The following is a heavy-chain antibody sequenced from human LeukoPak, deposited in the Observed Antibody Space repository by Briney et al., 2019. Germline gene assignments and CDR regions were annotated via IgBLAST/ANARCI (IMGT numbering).Heavy chain of an antibody. CDR1: GFTFSSYA. CDR2: ISGSGGST. Sequence: GGSLRLSCAASGFTFSSYAMSWVRQAPGKGLEWVSAISGSGGSTYYADSVKGRFTISRDNSKNALYLQMNSLRAEDTAVYYCAKKNLGSGWYFYDYWGQGTLVTVSS. CDR3: AKKNLGSGWYFYDY. D-gene: IGHD6-19*01. J-gene: IGHJ4*02. V-gene: IGHV3-23*01.